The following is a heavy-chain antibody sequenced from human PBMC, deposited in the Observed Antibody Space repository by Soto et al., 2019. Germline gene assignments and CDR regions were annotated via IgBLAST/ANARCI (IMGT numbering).Heavy chain of an antibody. CDR1: GGSISSYY. Sequence: QVQLQESGPGLVKPSETLSLACTVSGGSISSYYWSWIRQPPGKGLEWIGYIYYSGSTNYYPSLKSRVTISVDTSKNQFSLKLSSVTAADTAVYYCARQEKVGYAIMTGYTHIGGFDYWGQRTLVTVSS. V-gene: IGHV4-59*01. CDR3: ARQEKVGYAIMTGYTHIGGFDY. CDR2: IYYSGST. D-gene: IGHD3-9*01. J-gene: IGHJ4*02.